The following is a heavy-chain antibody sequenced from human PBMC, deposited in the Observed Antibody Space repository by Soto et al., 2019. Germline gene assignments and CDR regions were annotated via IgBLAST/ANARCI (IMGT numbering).Heavy chain of an antibody. CDR3: ARASLSSIYGMDV. CDR1: GGSISSYY. CDR2: IYYSGST. Sequence: SETLSLTCTVSGGSISSYYWSWIRQPPGKGLEWIGYIYYSGSTNYNPSLKSRVTISVDTSTNQFSLKLSSVTAADTAVYYCARASLSSIYGMDVWGQGTTVTVSS. D-gene: IGHD3-16*02. J-gene: IGHJ6*02. V-gene: IGHV4-59*01.